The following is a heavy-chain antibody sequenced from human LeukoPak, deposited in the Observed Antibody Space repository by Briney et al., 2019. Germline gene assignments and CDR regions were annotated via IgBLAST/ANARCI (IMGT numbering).Heavy chain of an antibody. V-gene: IGHV5-51*01. D-gene: IGHD3-3*01. Sequence: GESLKISSKGSGYSFTSYLIGWVRQMPGKGLEWMGIIYPGDSDTRYSPSFQGQVTISADKSISTAYLQWSSLKASDTAMYYCARRKYYDFWSGETSLDYWGQGTLVTVSS. CDR1: GYSFTSYL. J-gene: IGHJ4*02. CDR2: IYPGDSDT. CDR3: ARRKYYDFWSGETSLDY.